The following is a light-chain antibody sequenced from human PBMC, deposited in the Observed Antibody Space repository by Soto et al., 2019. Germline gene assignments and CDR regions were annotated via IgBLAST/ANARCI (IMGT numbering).Light chain of an antibody. Sequence: QSALTQPPSASGSPGQAVTISCTGTSRDIGGYDFVSWYQVRPGEAPQLIIYNVNGRPSGVPRRFSGSKSGNTASLTVSGLQAVDEADYYCSSYRSRSTLYVFGTGTKV. V-gene: IGLV2-8*01. CDR2: NVN. J-gene: IGLJ1*01. CDR3: SSYRSRSTLYV. CDR1: SRDIGGYDF.